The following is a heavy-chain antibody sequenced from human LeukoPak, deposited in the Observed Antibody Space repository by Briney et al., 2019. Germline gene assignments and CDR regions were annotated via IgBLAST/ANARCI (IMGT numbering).Heavy chain of an antibody. V-gene: IGHV4-4*07. CDR2: IYTSGST. CDR3: ARASGYSSSWTQYYMDV. D-gene: IGHD6-13*01. J-gene: IGHJ6*03. Sequence: SETLSLTCTVSGGSISSYNWSWIRQPAGKGLEWIGRIYTSGSTNYNPSLKSRVTMSVDTSKNQFSLKLSSVTAADTAVYYCARASGYSSSWTQYYMDVWGKGTTVTVSS. CDR1: GGSISSYN.